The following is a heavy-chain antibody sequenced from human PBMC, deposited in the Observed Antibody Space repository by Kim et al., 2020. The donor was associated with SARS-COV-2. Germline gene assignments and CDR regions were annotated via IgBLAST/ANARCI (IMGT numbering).Heavy chain of an antibody. CDR1: GFTFSSFA. D-gene: IGHD2-21*02. Sequence: GGSLRLSCAASGFTFSSFAMSWVHQPPGKGLEWVSTISGSGHSTYYADSVKGRFTISRDNSKNTLYLLMNSLRAEDTAVYYCAKDQDFGGDEPPYYFFDYWGQGALVTVSS. CDR3: AKDQDFGGDEPPYYFFDY. V-gene: IGHV3-23*01. CDR2: ISGSGHST. J-gene: IGHJ4*02.